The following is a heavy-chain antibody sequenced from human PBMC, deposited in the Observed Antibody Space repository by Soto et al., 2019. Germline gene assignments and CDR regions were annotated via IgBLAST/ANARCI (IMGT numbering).Heavy chain of an antibody. Sequence: GGSLRLSCAASGFNFSSHVMSWVRQAPGKGLEWVSGISGSGHSTDYADPVKGRFTISRDNSNNTLYLQMKSLGAEDTAVYYCAKGRGPPPGYFEYWGQGTLVTVSS. J-gene: IGHJ4*02. D-gene: IGHD3-10*01. CDR2: ISGSGHST. V-gene: IGHV3-23*01. CDR3: AKGRGPPPGYFEY. CDR1: GFNFSSHV.